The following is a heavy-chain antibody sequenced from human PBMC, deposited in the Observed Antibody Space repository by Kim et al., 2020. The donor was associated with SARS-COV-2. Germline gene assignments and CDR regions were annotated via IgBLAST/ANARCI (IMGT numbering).Heavy chain of an antibody. V-gene: IGHV3-15*01. Sequence: GGSLRLSCAASGFTFSNAWMSWVRQAPGKGLEWVGRIKSKTDGGTTDYAAPVKGRFTISRDDSKNTLYLQMNSLKTEDTAVYYCTTKSPDYYDSSGLRYGGQGTLVTVSS. D-gene: IGHD3-22*01. CDR2: IKSKTDGGTT. CDR3: TTKSPDYYDSSGLRY. J-gene: IGHJ4*02. CDR1: GFTFSNAW.